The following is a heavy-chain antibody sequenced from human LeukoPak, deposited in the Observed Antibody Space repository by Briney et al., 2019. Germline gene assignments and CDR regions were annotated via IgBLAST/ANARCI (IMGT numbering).Heavy chain of an antibody. CDR3: ARPIGDYYDSSGYYYSAFDI. CDR1: GYTFTGYY. J-gene: IGHJ3*02. Sequence: ASVKVSCKASGYTFTGYYMHWVRQAPGQGLEWMGRINPNSGGTNYAQKFQGRVTMTRDTSISTAYMELSRLRSDDTAVYYCARPIGDYYDSSGYYYSAFDIWGQGTMVTVSS. D-gene: IGHD3-22*01. CDR2: INPNSGGT. V-gene: IGHV1-2*06.